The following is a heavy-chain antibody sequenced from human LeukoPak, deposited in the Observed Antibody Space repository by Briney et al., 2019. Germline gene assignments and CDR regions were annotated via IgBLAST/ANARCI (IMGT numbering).Heavy chain of an antibody. CDR1: GFTFSSYG. CDR3: ARDGFTMIVVGWYFDL. Sequence: GGSLRLSCAASGFTFSSYGMHWVRQAPGKGLEWVAVIWYDGSNKDYADSVKGRFTTSRDNSKNTLYLQMNSLRAEDTAVYYCARDGFTMIVVGWYFDLWGRGTLVTVSS. J-gene: IGHJ2*01. V-gene: IGHV3-33*01. CDR2: IWYDGSNK. D-gene: IGHD3-22*01.